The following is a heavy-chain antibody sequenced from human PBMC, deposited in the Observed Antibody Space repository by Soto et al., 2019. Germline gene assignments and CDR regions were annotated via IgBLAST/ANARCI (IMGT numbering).Heavy chain of an antibody. Sequence: QVQLVQSGPEVKKPGASLKVSCKASGYSFRSYAITWVRQAPGQGLEWMGWISANNGNTNYAPKFQGRVTMTTDTPTSTAYMELRSLRSDDTAVYYCARGITIFRVVTPDYWCQGTLVSVSS. V-gene: IGHV1-18*01. CDR2: ISANNGNT. CDR1: GYSFRSYA. D-gene: IGHD3-3*02. CDR3: ARGITIFRVVTPDY. J-gene: IGHJ4*02.